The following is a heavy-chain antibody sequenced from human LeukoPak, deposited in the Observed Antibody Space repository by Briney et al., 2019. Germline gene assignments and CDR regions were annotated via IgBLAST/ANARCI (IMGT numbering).Heavy chain of an antibody. CDR3: ARGAHRDYYYYGMDV. CDR2: ISAYNGNT. J-gene: IGHJ6*02. CDR1: GYTFTSYG. D-gene: IGHD1-14*01. V-gene: IGHV1-18*01. Sequence: ASVKVSCKASGYTFTSYGISWVRQAPGQGLEWMGWISAYNGNTNYAQKLQGRVTMTTDTSTSTAYMELRSLRSDDTAVYYCARGAHRDYYYYGMDVWGQGTTVTVSS.